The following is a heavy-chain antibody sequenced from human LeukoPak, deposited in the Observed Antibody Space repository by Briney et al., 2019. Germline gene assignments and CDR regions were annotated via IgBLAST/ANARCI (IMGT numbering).Heavy chain of an antibody. D-gene: IGHD3-10*01. V-gene: IGHV3-9*01. CDR1: GFTFSSYA. Sequence: PGGSLRLSCAASGFTFSSYAMSWVRQAPGKGLEWVSGISWNSGSIGYADSVKSRFTISRDNAKNSLYLQMNSLRAEDTALYYCAKDITYGSGSYYGAFDIWGQGTMVTVSS. CDR3: AKDITYGSGSYYGAFDI. CDR2: ISWNSGSI. J-gene: IGHJ3*02.